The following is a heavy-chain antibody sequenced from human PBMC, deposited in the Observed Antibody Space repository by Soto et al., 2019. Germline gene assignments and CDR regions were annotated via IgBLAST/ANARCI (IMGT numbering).Heavy chain of an antibody. V-gene: IGHV1-2*04. J-gene: IGHJ6*02. CDR2: INPNNGDT. CDR1: GYTFTGHY. Sequence: QVQLVQSGAEVKKPGASVKVSCKASGYTFTGHYMHWVRQAPGQGLEWMGWINPNNGDTNYAQMYQGWVTMTRDTSLNTAYMELKRLRSEDTAVYYCARETNGMDVWGQGTTVTVSS. CDR3: ARETNGMDV.